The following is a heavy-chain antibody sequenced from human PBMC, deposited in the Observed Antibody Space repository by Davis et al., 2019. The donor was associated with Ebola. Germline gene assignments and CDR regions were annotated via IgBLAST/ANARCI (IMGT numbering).Heavy chain of an antibody. CDR2: ISYSGNP. CDR1: GFTFSGSA. Sequence: MPGGSLRLSCAASGFTFSGSAMHWIRQSPGKGLEWIASISYSGNPYYNPSLEGRVTISADTSKNQFSLKLTSVTAADTAVYYCARGRDFWRNWGQGTLVTVSS. J-gene: IGHJ4*02. V-gene: IGHV4-59*05. CDR3: ARGRDFWRN. D-gene: IGHD3-3*01.